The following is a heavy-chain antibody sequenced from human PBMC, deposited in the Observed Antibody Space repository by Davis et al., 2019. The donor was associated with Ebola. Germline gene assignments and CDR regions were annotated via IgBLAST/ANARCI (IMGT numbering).Heavy chain of an antibody. V-gene: IGHV1-3*01. CDR3: ARHIAAAGKFDY. J-gene: IGHJ4*02. Sequence: ASVKVSCKASGYTFTSYAMHWVRQAPGQRLEWMGWINAGNGNTKYSQKFQGRVTITRDTSASTAYMELSSLRSEDTAVYYCARHIAAAGKFDYWGQGTLVTVSS. D-gene: IGHD6-13*01. CDR2: INAGNGNT. CDR1: GYTFTSYA.